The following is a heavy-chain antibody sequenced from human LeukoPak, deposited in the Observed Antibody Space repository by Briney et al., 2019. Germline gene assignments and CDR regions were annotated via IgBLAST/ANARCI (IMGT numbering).Heavy chain of an antibody. CDR1: GFTFSSYA. CDR2: ISGSGGST. J-gene: IGHJ4*02. CDR3: AKDRYGDYGDYFDY. D-gene: IGHD4-17*01. Sequence: PGGSLRLSCAASGFTFSSYAMSWVRQAPGKGLEWVSAISGSGGSTYYAYSGKGRFTISSDSSKNTLYLQMNSLRAEDTAVYYCAKDRYGDYGDYFDYWGQGTLVTVSS. V-gene: IGHV3-23*01.